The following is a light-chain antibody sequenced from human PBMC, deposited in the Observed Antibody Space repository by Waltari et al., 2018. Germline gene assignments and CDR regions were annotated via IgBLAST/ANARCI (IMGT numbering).Light chain of an antibody. CDR3: QYFDNNLGGYVI. J-gene: IGLJ2*01. V-gene: IGLV1-40*01. Sequence: QSVLTQPPSVSWAPGQRVTISCTGSRSNIGTGYDLHWYQQLPGKAPKLLIYGDIIRPARGPARFADSESGTSACLTITGLQSEDEADYYCQYFDNNLGGYVIFGGGTKLIVL. CDR2: GDI. CDR1: RSNIGTGYD.